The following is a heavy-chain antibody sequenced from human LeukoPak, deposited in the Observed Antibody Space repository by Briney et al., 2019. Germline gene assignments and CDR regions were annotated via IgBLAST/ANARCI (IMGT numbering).Heavy chain of an antibody. CDR3: ARDRAGDSFDI. Sequence: PSQTLSLTCTVPGDSISSGNYYWTWIRQPAGKGLEWIGRIYTSGNTNYNPSLKSQVTISMDTSKNQFSLNLNSVTAADTAVYYCARDRAGDSFDIWGQGTMVTVSS. D-gene: IGHD7-27*01. CDR2: IYTSGNT. CDR1: GDSISSGNYY. J-gene: IGHJ3*02. V-gene: IGHV4-61*02.